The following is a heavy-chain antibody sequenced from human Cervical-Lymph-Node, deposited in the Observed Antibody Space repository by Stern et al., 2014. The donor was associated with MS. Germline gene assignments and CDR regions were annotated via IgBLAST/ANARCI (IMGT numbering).Heavy chain of an antibody. CDR2: ISARSADI. Sequence: EVQLVESGGGLVKPGGSLRLSCATSGFTFRTYTMNWVRQAPGKGLEWISSISARSADITYADPVKARFTIARDNAKKSLFLQMNSLRVEDTAVYFCASVAVAGTGDQHYYYGLDVWGQGTTVTVSS. V-gene: IGHV3-21*01. J-gene: IGHJ6*02. CDR3: ASVAVAGTGDQHYYYGLDV. D-gene: IGHD6-19*01. CDR1: GFTFRTYT.